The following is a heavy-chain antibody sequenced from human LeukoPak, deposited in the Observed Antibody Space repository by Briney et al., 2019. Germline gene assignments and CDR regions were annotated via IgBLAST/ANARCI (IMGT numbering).Heavy chain of an antibody. V-gene: IGHV1-2*02. CDR1: GYTFTGYY. D-gene: IGHD6-13*01. CDR2: INPNSGGT. Sequence: ASVKVSCKASGYTFTGYYMHWVRQAPGQGLEWMGWINPNSGGTNYAQKFQGRVTMTRDTSISTAYMELSRLRSDDTAVYYCARDAYSSSWYPTFIDDYWGQGTLVTVSS. J-gene: IGHJ4*02. CDR3: ARDAYSSSWYPTFIDDY.